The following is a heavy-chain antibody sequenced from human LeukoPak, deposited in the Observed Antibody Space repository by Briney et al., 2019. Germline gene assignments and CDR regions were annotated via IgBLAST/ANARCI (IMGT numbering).Heavy chain of an antibody. CDR2: IRASGGET. Sequence: GGSLRLSCAASGFSFSSSTMNWVRQAPGRGLEWVSAIRASGGETFYADSVKSRFTISRDNSKNTLYVQMNSLRAEDTAVYYCARDPNGDYIGAFDFWGQGTLVTVSS. V-gene: IGHV3-23*01. CDR3: ARDPNGDYIGAFDF. CDR1: GFSFSSST. D-gene: IGHD2-21*02. J-gene: IGHJ3*01.